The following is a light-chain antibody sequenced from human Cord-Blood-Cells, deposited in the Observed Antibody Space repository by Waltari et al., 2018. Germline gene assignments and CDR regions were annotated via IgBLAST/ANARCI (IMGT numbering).Light chain of an antibody. CDR1: QSVSSSY. CDR2: GAS. J-gene: IGKJ1*01. V-gene: IGKV3-20*01. CDR3: QQYGSSPRT. Sequence: EIVLTQSPGPPSFSPGERATLSCRASQSVSSSYLAWYQQKPGQAPRLLIYGASSRATGIPDRFSGSGSGTDFTLTISRLEPEDFAVYYCQQYGSSPRTFGQGTKVEIK.